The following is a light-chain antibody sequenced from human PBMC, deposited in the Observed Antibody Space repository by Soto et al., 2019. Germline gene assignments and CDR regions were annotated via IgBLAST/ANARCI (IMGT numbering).Light chain of an antibody. J-gene: IGKJ3*01. CDR2: GAS. CDR1: HDISNY. Sequence: DIQMTQSPSSLSASVGDRVTITCQASHDISNYLNWYQHKPGKAPKLLIYGASNLETGVPSRFSGSGSGTDFTFTISSLQPEDIAPYYCQYCDYLPLFGPGTTVDLK. CDR3: QYCDYLPL. V-gene: IGKV1-33*01.